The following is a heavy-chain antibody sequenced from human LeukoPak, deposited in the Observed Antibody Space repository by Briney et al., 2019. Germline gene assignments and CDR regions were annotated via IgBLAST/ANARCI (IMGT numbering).Heavy chain of an antibody. Sequence: ASVKVSCKASGGTFSSYAISWVRQAPGQGLEWMGRIIPIFGTANYAQKFQGRVTITTDESTSTAYMELSSLRSEDTAVYYCARGESGYPTPFDYWGQGTLVTVSS. J-gene: IGHJ4*02. V-gene: IGHV1-69*05. CDR1: GGTFSSYA. D-gene: IGHD3-22*01. CDR3: ARGESGYPTPFDY. CDR2: IIPIFGTA.